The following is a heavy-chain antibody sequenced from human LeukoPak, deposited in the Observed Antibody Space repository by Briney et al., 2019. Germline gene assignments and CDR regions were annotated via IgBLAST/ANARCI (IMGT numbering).Heavy chain of an antibody. Sequence: SQTLSLTCAISGDSVSSNDAAWNWIRQSPSRGLEWVGRTFYRSKWYYDSAVSVKSRITINPDTSKNQFSLQLNSVTPEDTAVYYCARENTLVRGTRNPFDYWGRGTLVTVSS. CDR3: ARENTLVRGTRNPFDY. D-gene: IGHD3-10*01. CDR2: TFYRSKWYY. V-gene: IGHV6-1*01. J-gene: IGHJ4*02. CDR1: GDSVSSNDAA.